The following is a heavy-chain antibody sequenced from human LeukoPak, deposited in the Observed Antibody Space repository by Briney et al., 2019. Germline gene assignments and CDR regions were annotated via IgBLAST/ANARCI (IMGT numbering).Heavy chain of an antibody. V-gene: IGHV1-2*02. D-gene: IGHD3-22*01. CDR1: GYTFTDYS. Sequence: ASVKVSCKASGYTFTDYSMHWVRQAHGQGLEWMGWMNPDSGGTNHAQTFQGRVTMTRDTSISTAYMELTSLRSDDTAVYYCARESPRSGYYYGDDAFDIWGQGTMVTVSS. J-gene: IGHJ3*02. CDR3: ARESPRSGYYYGDDAFDI. CDR2: MNPDSGGT.